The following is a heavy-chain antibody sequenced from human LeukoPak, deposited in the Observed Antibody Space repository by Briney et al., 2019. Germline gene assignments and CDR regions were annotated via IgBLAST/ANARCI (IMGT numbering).Heavy chain of an antibody. CDR1: GGSISSYY. CDR2: IYYSQST. Sequence: SETLSLTCTVSGGSISSYYWSWIRQPPGKGLELIGYIYYSQSTNYNPSLKSRVAIPVDTSKNQFSLKLSSVTAADTAVYYRATYLPSAWGAFDIWGQGTMVTVSS. D-gene: IGHD7-27*01. CDR3: ATYLPSAWGAFDI. V-gene: IGHV4-59*01. J-gene: IGHJ3*02.